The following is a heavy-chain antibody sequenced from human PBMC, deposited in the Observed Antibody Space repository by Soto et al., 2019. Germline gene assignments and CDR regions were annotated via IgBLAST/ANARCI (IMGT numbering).Heavy chain of an antibody. CDR1: GFTFSNAW. D-gene: IGHD2-15*01. CDR2: IKRKTDGATT. Sequence: EVQLVESGGGLVKPGGSLRLSCVASGFTFSNAWMTWVRQAPGKGLEWVGRIKRKTDGATTDYGAPVKDRFTISRDDSKNTLYLQMDSLKTEDTAVYYCSTGYCSGGNCFIDYWGQGTLVTVSS. V-gene: IGHV3-15*01. CDR3: STGYCSGGNCFIDY. J-gene: IGHJ4*02.